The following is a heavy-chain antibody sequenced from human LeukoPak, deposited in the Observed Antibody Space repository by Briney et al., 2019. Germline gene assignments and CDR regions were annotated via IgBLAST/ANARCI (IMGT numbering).Heavy chain of an antibody. CDR1: GFTFSNAW. J-gene: IGHJ6*03. V-gene: IGHV3-15*01. CDR3: TTDPDCSGGTCYGYYYYIDV. CDR2: IKTKTDGGTT. Sequence: GSLRLSCAASGFTFSNAWMSWVRQAPGKGLEWVGRIKTKTDGGTTDYAAPVKGRFTISRDDSKNTLYLQMNSLKTEDTAVYYCTTDPDCSGGTCYGYYYYIDVWGKGTTVTVSS. D-gene: IGHD2-15*01.